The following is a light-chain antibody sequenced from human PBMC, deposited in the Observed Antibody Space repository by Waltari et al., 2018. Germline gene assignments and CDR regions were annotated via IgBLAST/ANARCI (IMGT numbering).Light chain of an antibody. Sequence: EIVLTPSPGTLSLSPGERATLSCRASHRVRGSLAWYQQKAGQAPRLLIYGASSRATGIPDRFSGSGSGTDFSLTISRLEPEDFAVYYCQHYVRLPATFGQGTKVEI. CDR2: GAS. CDR1: HRVRGS. J-gene: IGKJ1*01. V-gene: IGKV3-20*01. CDR3: QHYVRLPAT.